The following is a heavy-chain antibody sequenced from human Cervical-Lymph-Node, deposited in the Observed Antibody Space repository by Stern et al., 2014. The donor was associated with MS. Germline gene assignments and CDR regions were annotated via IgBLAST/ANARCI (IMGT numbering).Heavy chain of an antibody. J-gene: IGHJ5*01. CDR1: GFIFSNAW. CDR3: TTVGS. CDR2: IRSKADGGTT. V-gene: IGHV3-15*01. Sequence: EVQLVESGGGLVKPGESLRLSCAASGFIFSNAWMSWVRQAPGKGLEWVARIRSKADGGTTEYIAPVKGRFTISRDDSKNTLYLQMNSLKTEDTAVYYCTTVGSWGQGNLVTVSS.